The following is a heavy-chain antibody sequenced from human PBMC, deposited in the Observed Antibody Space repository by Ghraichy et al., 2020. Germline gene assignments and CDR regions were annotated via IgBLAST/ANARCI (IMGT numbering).Heavy chain of an antibody. D-gene: IGHD2-15*01. CDR1: GYTFTTYY. V-gene: IGHV1-46*01. CDR3: AKVTELCSGGSCFYGEEYYYGMGV. CDR2: INPSSGST. Sequence: ASVKVSCKASGYTFTTYYLHWVRQAPGQGLEWMGIINPSSGSTSYGQKFQGRVTMPRDTSTSTVYMELSGLRSEDTAVYYCAKVTELCSGGSCFYGEEYYYGMGVWGQGTTVTCSS. J-gene: IGHJ6*02.